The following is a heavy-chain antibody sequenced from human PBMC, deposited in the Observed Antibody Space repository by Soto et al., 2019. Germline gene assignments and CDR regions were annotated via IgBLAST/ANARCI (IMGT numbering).Heavy chain of an antibody. CDR1: GGSISSGGYY. J-gene: IGHJ6*02. CDR2: IYYSGST. Sequence: QVQLQESGPGLVKPSQTLSLTCTVSGGSISSGGYYWSWIRQHPGKGLEWIGYIYYSGSTYYNPSLKSRVTISVGPSKNQFSLKLSSVTAADTAVYYCARDAAARPYYYYYYGMDVWGQGTTVTVSS. D-gene: IGHD6-6*01. CDR3: ARDAAARPYYYYYYGMDV. V-gene: IGHV4-31*03.